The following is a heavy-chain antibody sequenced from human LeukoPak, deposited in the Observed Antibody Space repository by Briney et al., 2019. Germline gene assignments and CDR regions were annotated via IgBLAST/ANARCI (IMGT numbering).Heavy chain of an antibody. D-gene: IGHD5-18*01. Sequence: SETLSLTCTVSGGSISSGSYYWSWIRQPAGKGLEWIGRIYTSGSTNYNPSLKSRVTISVDTSKNQFSLKLSSVTAAGTAVYYCATGLPPAYYYYYYMDVWGKGTTVTVSS. CDR1: GGSISSGSYY. V-gene: IGHV4-61*02. CDR2: IYTSGST. J-gene: IGHJ6*03. CDR3: ATGLPPAYYYYYYMDV.